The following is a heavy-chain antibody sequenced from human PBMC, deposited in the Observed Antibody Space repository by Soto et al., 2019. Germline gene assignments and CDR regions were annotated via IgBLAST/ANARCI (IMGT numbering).Heavy chain of an antibody. CDR2: ISYDGSNK. J-gene: IGHJ4*02. Sequence: PGGSLRLSCAASGFTFSSYAMHWVRQAPGKGLEWVAVISYDGSNKYYADSVKGRFTISRDNSKNTLYLQMNSLRAEDTAVYYCARDPRGGIVVVTATHFDYWGQGTLVTVSS. V-gene: IGHV3-30-3*01. D-gene: IGHD2-21*02. CDR3: ARDPRGGIVVVTATHFDY. CDR1: GFTFSSYA.